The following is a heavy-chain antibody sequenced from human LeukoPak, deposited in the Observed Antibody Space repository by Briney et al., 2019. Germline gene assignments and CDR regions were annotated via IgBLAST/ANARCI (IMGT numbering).Heavy chain of an antibody. CDR1: GFTVGTNY. Sequence: GGSLRLSCAASGFTVGTNYMSWVRHAPGKGLEWVSLIYSGSSTYYANSVKGRFTISRDNSKNTVYLQMNSLRAEDTAVYYCARVPYGNYHYYYMDVWGKGTTVTVSS. CDR3: ARVPYGNYHYYYMDV. D-gene: IGHD3-10*01. CDR2: IYSGSST. J-gene: IGHJ6*03. V-gene: IGHV3-53*01.